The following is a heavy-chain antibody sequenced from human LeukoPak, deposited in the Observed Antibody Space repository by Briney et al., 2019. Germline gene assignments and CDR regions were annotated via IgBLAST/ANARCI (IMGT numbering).Heavy chain of an antibody. CDR3: ARVGDSSGWQYYLDY. CDR1: GFTFSSYS. J-gene: IGHJ4*02. D-gene: IGHD6-19*01. Sequence: GGSLRLSCAASGFTFSSYSMNWVRQAPGKGLEWVSYISSSSSTIYYADSVKGRFTISRDNAKNSLYLQMNSLRAEDTAVYYCARVGDSSGWQYYLDYWGQGTPVTVSS. V-gene: IGHV3-48*01. CDR2: ISSSSSTI.